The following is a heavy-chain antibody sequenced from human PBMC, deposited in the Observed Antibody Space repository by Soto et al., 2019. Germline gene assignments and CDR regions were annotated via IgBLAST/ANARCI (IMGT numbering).Heavy chain of an antibody. J-gene: IGHJ6*02. D-gene: IGHD3-3*01. V-gene: IGHV3-23*01. CDR1: GFSFSNYA. CDR3: AKYTSGNSYFYGMDV. CDR2: ISGGGGGT. Sequence: PGGSLRLSCAATGFSFSNYAMTWVRQAAGKGLEWVSAISGGGGGTYYADFAKGRFTISRDKSKNTLYLQMNSLRAEDTAVYYCAKYTSGNSYFYGMDVWGQGTTVTVSS.